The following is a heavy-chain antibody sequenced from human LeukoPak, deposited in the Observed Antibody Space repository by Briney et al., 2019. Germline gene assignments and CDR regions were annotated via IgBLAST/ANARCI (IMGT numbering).Heavy chain of an antibody. J-gene: IGHJ4*02. D-gene: IGHD2-15*01. CDR3: AREGLLVVAATLDY. CDR1: GFTFSDYY. V-gene: IGHV3-11*04. Sequence: PGGSLRLSCAASGFTFSDYYMTWIRQAPGKGLEWISYISSSGDTIYYTDSVKGRFTISRDNARNSLFLQMNSLRAEDTAVYYCAREGLLVVAATLDYWGQGTLVTVSS. CDR2: ISSSGDTI.